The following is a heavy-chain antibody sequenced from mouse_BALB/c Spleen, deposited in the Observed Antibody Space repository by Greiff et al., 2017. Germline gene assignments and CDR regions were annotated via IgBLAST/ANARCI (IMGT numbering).Heavy chain of an antibody. V-gene: IGHV7-3*02. D-gene: IGHD1-1*02. Sequence: EVKVVESGGGLVQPGGSLRLSCATSGFTFTDYYMSWVRQPPGKALEWLGFIRNKANGYTTEYSASVKGRFTISRDNSQSILYLQMNTLRAEDSATYYSAGDSYGYFDYWGQGTTLTVSS. CDR2: IRNKANGYTT. CDR1: GFTFTDYY. J-gene: IGHJ2*01. CDR3: AGDSYGYFDY.